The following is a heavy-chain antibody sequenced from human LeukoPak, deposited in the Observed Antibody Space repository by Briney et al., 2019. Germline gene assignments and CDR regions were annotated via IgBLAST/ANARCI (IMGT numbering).Heavy chain of an antibody. V-gene: IGHV3-9*01. J-gene: IGHJ4*02. D-gene: IGHD6-6*01. Sequence: GGSLRLSCAASGFTFDDYAMHWVRQAPGKGLEWVSGISWNSGSIGYADSVKGRFTISRDNAKNSLYLQMNSLRAEDTALYYCAKDPEYSSSGAFDYWGQGTLVNVSS. CDR1: GFTFDDYA. CDR2: ISWNSGSI. CDR3: AKDPEYSSSGAFDY.